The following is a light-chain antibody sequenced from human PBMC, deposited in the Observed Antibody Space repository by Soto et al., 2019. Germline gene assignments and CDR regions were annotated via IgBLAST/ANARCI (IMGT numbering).Light chain of an antibody. J-gene: IGLJ2*01. CDR3: SSYGNTRGTLEVVL. CDR1: SDDIGTYDY. CDR2: EVT. V-gene: IGLV2-8*01. Sequence: QSALTQPPSASGSPGQSVTISCTGSSDDIGTYDYVSWYQQHPGRAPKLIIFEVTKRPSGVPDRFSGSKSSNTASLTISGLQPDDEAVYYCSSYGNTRGTLEVVLFGGGTQLTVL.